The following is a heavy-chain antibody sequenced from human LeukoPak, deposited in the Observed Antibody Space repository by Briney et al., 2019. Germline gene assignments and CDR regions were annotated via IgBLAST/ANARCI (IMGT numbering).Heavy chain of an antibody. V-gene: IGHV3-23*01. CDR1: GFTVSSTH. CDR2: ISGGGGST. D-gene: IGHD1-26*01. J-gene: IGHJ4*02. Sequence: GGSLRLSCEASGFTVSSTHMVWVRQAPGKGLEWVSTISGGGGSTYYADSVKGRFTISRDNSKNTLYLQVNSLRAEDTAVYYCAKGGKWDVTPFDYWGQGTLVTVSS. CDR3: AKGGKWDVTPFDY.